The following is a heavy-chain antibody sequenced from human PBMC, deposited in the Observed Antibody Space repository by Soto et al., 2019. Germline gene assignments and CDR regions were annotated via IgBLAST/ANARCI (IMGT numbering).Heavy chain of an antibody. CDR3: ARPADSSGYSWFDP. J-gene: IGHJ5*02. CDR2: IIPIFGTA. V-gene: IGHV1-69*13. D-gene: IGHD3-22*01. CDR1: GGTFSSYA. Sequence: SVKVSCKASGGTFSSYAISWVRQAPGQGLEWMGGIIPIFGTANYAQKFQGRVTITADESTSTAYMELSSLRSDDTAVYYCARPADSSGYSWFDPWGQGTLVTVSS.